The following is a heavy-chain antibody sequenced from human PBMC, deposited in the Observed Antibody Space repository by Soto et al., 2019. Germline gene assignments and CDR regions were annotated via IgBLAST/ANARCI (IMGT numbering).Heavy chain of an antibody. CDR1: GFTFSSYA. CDR2: ISGSGGST. V-gene: IGHV3-23*01. D-gene: IGHD3-3*01. Sequence: GGSLRLSCAASGFTFSSYAMSWVRQAPGKGLEWVSAISGSGGSTYYADSVKGRFTISRDNSKNTLYLQMNSLRAEDMAVYYCAKDLELGDFWSGPPAHWGQGTLVTVSS. J-gene: IGHJ4*02. CDR3: AKDLELGDFWSGPPAH.